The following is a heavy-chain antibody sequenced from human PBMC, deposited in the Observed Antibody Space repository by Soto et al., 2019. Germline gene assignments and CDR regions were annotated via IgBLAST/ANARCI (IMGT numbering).Heavy chain of an antibody. CDR3: ARQRRGGYWFAP. CDR1: GFPFDDFA. J-gene: IGHJ5*02. V-gene: IGHV4-30-4*08. CDR2: IYYSGTT. Sequence: LRLSCTGSGFPFDDFAINWVRQPPGKGLEWIGSIYYSGTTNYNPSLKSRITVSIDTSKNQFSLNLTSVTAADTALYYCARQRRGGYWFAPWGQGTPVTVSS.